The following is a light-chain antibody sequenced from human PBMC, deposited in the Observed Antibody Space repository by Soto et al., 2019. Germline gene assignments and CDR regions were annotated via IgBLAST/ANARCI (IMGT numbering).Light chain of an antibody. V-gene: IGKV3-11*01. CDR3: QQRSNWPPSWT. Sequence: EIVLTQSPATLSLSPGERATLSCRASQSVGSYLAWYQQKPGQAPRLLIYDASNRATGIPARFSGSGSGTVFALTISSLEPEDFAVYYCQQRSNWPPSWTFGQGTKVEIK. J-gene: IGKJ1*01. CDR1: QSVGSY. CDR2: DAS.